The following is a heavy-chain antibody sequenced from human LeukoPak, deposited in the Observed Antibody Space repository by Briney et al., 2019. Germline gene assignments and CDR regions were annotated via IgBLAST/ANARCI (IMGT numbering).Heavy chain of an antibody. J-gene: IGHJ4*02. CDR1: GGSISSHY. Sequence: SETLFLTCSVFGGSISSHYWSWIRQPPGKGPEGIGYIYYSGTTNYNPSLNSRVTVSVDMSKNQFSLKLRSVTAADTAVYYCAREGYSSGWNDYWGQGTLVTVSS. CDR3: AREGYSSGWNDY. CDR2: IYYSGTT. V-gene: IGHV4-59*11. D-gene: IGHD6-19*01.